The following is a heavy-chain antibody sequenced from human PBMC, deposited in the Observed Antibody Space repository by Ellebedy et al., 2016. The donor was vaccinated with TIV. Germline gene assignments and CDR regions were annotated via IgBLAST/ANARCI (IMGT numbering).Heavy chain of an antibody. V-gene: IGHV4-59*01. CDR3: AREDSNYLDRYYYYGLDV. J-gene: IGHJ6*02. CDR2: INYSGRT. CDR1: GGSIDSYY. D-gene: IGHD4-11*01. Sequence: GSLRLXXSVSGGSIDSYYWSWIRQPPGRGLEYIGYINYSGRTNFNPSLKSRVTLSVDLSKNQFSLRLTSVTAADTAVYYCAREDSNYLDRYYYYGLDVWGQGTTVTVSS.